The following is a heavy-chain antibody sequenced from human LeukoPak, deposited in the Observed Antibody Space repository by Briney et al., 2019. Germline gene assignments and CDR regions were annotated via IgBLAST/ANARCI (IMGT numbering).Heavy chain of an antibody. D-gene: IGHD5-24*01. CDR1: GFTFSDYY. CDR2: ISSGGRTI. CDR3: ATRGRRWLQLGY. Sequence: GGSLRLSCAASGFTFSDYYMSWIRQAPGKGLEWVSYISSGGRTIYYADSVKGRFTISRDNSKNTLYLQMNSLRAEDTAVYYCATRGRRWLQLGYWGQGTLVTVSS. V-gene: IGHV3-11*04. J-gene: IGHJ4*02.